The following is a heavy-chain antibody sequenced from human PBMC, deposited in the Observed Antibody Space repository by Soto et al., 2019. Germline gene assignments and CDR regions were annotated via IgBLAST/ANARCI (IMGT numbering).Heavy chain of an antibody. CDR2: INSDGSVS. J-gene: IGHJ6*03. V-gene: IGHV3-74*02. D-gene: IGHD2-15*01. CDR1: GFTFSNYW. CDR3: ARGDCVGGTCSSLAGSFYYYMDV. Sequence: VQLVESGGGLVQPGGSLRLSCAASGFTFSNYWMYWVRQAPGKGLEWVSRINSDGSVSSHADSVRGRLTISRDNVKNTLYLHMDSLRAGDTAVYFCARGDCVGGTCSSLAGSFYYYMDVWGKGTTVTVFS.